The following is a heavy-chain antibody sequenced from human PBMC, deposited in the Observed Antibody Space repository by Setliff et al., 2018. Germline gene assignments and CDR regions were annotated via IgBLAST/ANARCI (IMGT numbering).Heavy chain of an antibody. D-gene: IGHD3-9*01. CDR2: LNPKNNDT. V-gene: IGHV1-2*02. Sequence: GASVKVSCKTSGYTFTDYYIHWVRQAPGEGLEWMGWLNPKNNDTSYAQKFLGRVTMTSDTSISAAYMELITLRSDDTALYYCARDPLPKHYDVVTGYYSAPNYYYMDVWCTGTTVTVSS. J-gene: IGHJ6*03. CDR1: GYTFTDYY. CDR3: ARDPLPKHYDVVTGYYSAPNYYYMDV.